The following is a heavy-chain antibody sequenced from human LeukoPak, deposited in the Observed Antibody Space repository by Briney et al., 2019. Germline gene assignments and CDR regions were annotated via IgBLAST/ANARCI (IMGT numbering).Heavy chain of an antibody. V-gene: IGHV4-59*01. Sequence: KSSETLSLTCSVSGVSMTSYYWTWIRQPPGKGLEWIGNIYYTGSTNYNPSLKNRVTILLDTSKRQFSLKLSSVTTEDTAIYYCVSGVLPDNWGQGLLVTPSS. CDR3: VSGVLPDN. CDR2: IYYTGST. CDR1: GVSMTSYY. J-gene: IGHJ4*02. D-gene: IGHD1-26*01.